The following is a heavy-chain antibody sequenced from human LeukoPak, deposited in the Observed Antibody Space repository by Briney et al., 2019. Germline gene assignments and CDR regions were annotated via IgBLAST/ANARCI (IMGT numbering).Heavy chain of an antibody. D-gene: IGHD3-22*01. CDR2: ISGSGAGT. J-gene: IGHJ6*03. CDR1: GFTFSSYS. Sequence: QAGGSLRLSCAASGFTFSSYSMSWVRQAPGKGLEWVSGISGSGAGTYYADSVKGRFSISRDNSKDTLYLQMNSLRAEDTAVYYCAGDTSNYYDATGYYYGYYYMDVWGKGTTVTVSS. CDR3: AGDTSNYYDATGYYYGYYYMDV. V-gene: IGHV3-23*01.